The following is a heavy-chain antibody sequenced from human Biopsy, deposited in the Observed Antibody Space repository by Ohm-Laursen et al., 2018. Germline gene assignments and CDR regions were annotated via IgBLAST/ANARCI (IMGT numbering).Heavy chain of an antibody. J-gene: IGHJ2*01. CDR1: GGSISSYY. CDR3: ARHAPSYSGSYWRYFDL. V-gene: IGHV4-59*08. D-gene: IGHD1-26*01. CDR2: IYYTGST. Sequence: GTLSLTCTVSGGSISSYYWSWIRQPPGKGLEWIGYIYYTGSTNYNPSLKSRVTISVDTSMNHLSLRLTSVIAADTAVYYCARHAPSYSGSYWRYFDLWGRGTLVTVSS.